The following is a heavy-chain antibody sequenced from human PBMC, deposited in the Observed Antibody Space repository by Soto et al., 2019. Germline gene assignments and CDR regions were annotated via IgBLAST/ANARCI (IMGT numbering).Heavy chain of an antibody. CDR2: ISGSGGST. CDR3: AKARGSGSYSSYDY. CDR1: GFTLSSYA. V-gene: IGHV3-23*01. Sequence: GGSLRLSCAASGFTLSSYAMSWVRQAPGKGLEWVSAISGSGGSTRYADAVKGRFTISRDNSKNTLDLQMNSMRAEDTAVYYCAKARGSGSYSSYDYWGQGTLVTVSS. D-gene: IGHD3-10*01. J-gene: IGHJ4*02.